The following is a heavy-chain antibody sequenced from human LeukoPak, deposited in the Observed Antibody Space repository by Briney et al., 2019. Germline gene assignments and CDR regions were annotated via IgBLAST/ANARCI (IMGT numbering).Heavy chain of an antibody. CDR1: GFIFSSYW. CDR2: INSDGSST. D-gene: IGHD1-26*01. CDR3: ARDTSSPGPPSPHSMTLDY. V-gene: IGHV3-74*01. J-gene: IGHJ4*02. Sequence: GGSLTLSCAASGFIFSSYWMLWLRQAPGKGLVLVSRINSDGSSTIYADCVKGRFTISRDNAKNTLYPQMNSLRAEDTAAYYCARDTSSPGPPSPHSMTLDYWGQGTLVTVSS.